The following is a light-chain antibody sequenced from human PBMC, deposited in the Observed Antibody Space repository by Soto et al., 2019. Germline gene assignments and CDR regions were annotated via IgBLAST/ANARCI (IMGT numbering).Light chain of an antibody. CDR3: QQYNIWPFT. CDR2: GAS. Sequence: EIVMTQSPATLSVSPGERATLSCRASQSVSSNLAWYQQIPGQAPRLLIYGASTRATGISARFSGSGSGTEFTLNITSLQSADFAVYYCQQYNIWPFTFGPGTKVDIK. CDR1: QSVSSN. V-gene: IGKV3-15*01. J-gene: IGKJ3*01.